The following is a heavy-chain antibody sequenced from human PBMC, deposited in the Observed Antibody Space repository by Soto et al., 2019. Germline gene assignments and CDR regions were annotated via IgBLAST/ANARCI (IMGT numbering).Heavy chain of an antibody. D-gene: IGHD4-17*01. CDR1: GGSISSFY. Sequence: SETLSLTCIVSGGSISSFYWTWIRQPPGKGLEWIGNVYYSGGTSYNPSLESRVTISVDTSKNQFSLKLSSVTAADTAVYYCARVANDYGDYFAVDYSGQGISVTVSS. CDR3: ARVANDYGDYFAVDY. J-gene: IGHJ4*02. V-gene: IGHV4-59*01. CDR2: VYYSGGT.